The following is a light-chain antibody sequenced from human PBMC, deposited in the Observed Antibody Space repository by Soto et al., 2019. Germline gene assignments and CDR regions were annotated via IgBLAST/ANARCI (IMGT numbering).Light chain of an antibody. CDR3: QHYGGSFI. CDR2: NKS. J-gene: IGKJ3*01. V-gene: IGKV3-20*01. Sequence: EIVLTQSPGTLSLSPGEGATVSCRVSQSINSKSLVWYQRKFGQAPRLLIYNKSSRATGIPDRLSGSGSGTDFTFSISRLEPEDFAVYYCQHYGGSFIFGPGTQVDFK. CDR1: QSINSKS.